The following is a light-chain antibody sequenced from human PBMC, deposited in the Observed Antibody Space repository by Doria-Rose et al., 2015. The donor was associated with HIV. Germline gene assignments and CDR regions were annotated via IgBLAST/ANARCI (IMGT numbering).Light chain of an antibody. CDR1: QSFSSTY. CDR2: DGS. J-gene: IGKJ1*01. Sequence: DIVMTQSSGTLSLSPGERATLSCRASQSFSSTYLAWYQQQPGQAPSLLIYDGSTRATGIPDRFSASGSGTDFTCTVNRLEPEDFALDYCHQYGTSWTFGQGTKGEI. V-gene: IGKV3-20*01. CDR3: HQYGTSWT.